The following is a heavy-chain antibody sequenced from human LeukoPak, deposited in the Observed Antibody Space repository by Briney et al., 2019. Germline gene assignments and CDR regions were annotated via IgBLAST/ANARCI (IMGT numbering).Heavy chain of an antibody. V-gene: IGHV4-59*01. CDR3: ARAYYYDSSGYDY. J-gene: IGHJ4*02. Sequence: SETLSLTCTVSGGSISSYYWSWIRQPPGKGLEWIGYIYYSGSTNYNPSHKSRVTISVDTSKNQFSLKLSSVTAADTAVYYCARAYYYDSSGYDYWGQGTLVTVSS. CDR1: GGSISSYY. D-gene: IGHD3-22*01. CDR2: IYYSGST.